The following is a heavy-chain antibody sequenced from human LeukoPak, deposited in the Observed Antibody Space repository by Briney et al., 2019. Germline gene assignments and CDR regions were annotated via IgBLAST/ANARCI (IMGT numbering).Heavy chain of an antibody. CDR2: IYYSGST. J-gene: IGHJ4*02. Sequence: SETLSLTCTVSGGSISSSSYYWGWIRQPPGKGLDWIGSIYYSGSTYYNPSLKSRVTISVDTSKNQFSLKLSSVTAADTAVYYCARGILVGAHFDYWGQGTLVTVSS. V-gene: IGHV4-39*07. CDR1: GGSISSSSYY. CDR3: ARGILVGAHFDY. D-gene: IGHD1-26*01.